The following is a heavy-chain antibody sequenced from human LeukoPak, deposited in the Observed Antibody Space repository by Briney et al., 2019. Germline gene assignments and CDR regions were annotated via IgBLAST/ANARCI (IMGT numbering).Heavy chain of an antibody. D-gene: IGHD1-26*01. Sequence: ASVKVSCKASGYTFTSYYMHWVRQALGQGLEWMGIINPSGGSTSYAQKFQGRVTMTRDTSTSTVYMELSSLRSEDTAVYYCARDSNSYVVGATVDYWGQGTLVTVSS. CDR2: INPSGGST. CDR1: GYTFTSYY. CDR3: ARDSNSYVVGATVDY. J-gene: IGHJ4*02. V-gene: IGHV1-46*01.